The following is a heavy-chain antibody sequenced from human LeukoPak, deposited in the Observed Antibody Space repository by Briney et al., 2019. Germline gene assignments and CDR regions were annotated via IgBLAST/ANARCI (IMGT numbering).Heavy chain of an antibody. CDR1: GFTFSSYS. J-gene: IGHJ4*02. CDR2: ISSSSSYI. Sequence: GGSLRLSCAASGFTFSSYSMNWVRQAPGKGLEWVSSISSSSSYIYYADSVKGRFTISRDNAKNSLYLQMNSLSAEDTAVYYCASSSIAARRAFDYWGQGTLATVSS. CDR3: ASSSIAARRAFDY. D-gene: IGHD6-6*01. V-gene: IGHV3-21*01.